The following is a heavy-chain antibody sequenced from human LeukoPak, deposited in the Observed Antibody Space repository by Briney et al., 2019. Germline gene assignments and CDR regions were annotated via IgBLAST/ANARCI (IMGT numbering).Heavy chain of an antibody. CDR1: GYTFTSYD. CDR3: ARSYGDGDAFDI. J-gene: IGHJ3*02. D-gene: IGHD4-17*01. V-gene: IGHV1-8*01. Sequence: ASVKVSCKASGYTFTSYDINWVRQATGQGLEWMGWMNPNSGNTGYAQKFQGRVTMTRNTSISTAYMELSSLRSEDAAVYYCARSYGDGDAFDIWGQGTMVTVSS. CDR2: MNPNSGNT.